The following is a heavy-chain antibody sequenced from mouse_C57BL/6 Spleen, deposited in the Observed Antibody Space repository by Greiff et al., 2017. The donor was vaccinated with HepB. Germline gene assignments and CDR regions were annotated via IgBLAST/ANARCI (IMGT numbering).Heavy chain of an antibody. CDR3: ARAWLRREGYYAMDY. V-gene: IGHV2-6*03. D-gene: IGHD2-2*01. CDR1: GFSLTSYG. CDR2: IWSDGST. J-gene: IGHJ4*01. Sequence: VQVVESGPGLVAPSQSLSITCTVSGFSLTSYGVHWVRQPPGKGLEWLVVIWSDGSTTYNSALKSRLSISKDNSKSQVFLKMNSLQTDDTAMYYCARAWLRREGYYAMDYWGQGTSVTVSS.